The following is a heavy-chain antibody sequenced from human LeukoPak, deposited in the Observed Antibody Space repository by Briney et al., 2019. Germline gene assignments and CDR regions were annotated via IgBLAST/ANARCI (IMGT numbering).Heavy chain of an antibody. J-gene: IGHJ4*02. CDR1: GFTFSSYS. Sequence: GGSLRLSCAASGFTFSSYSMNWVRQAPGKGLEWVSYISSSSSTIYYADSVKGRFTISRDNAKNSLYLQMNSLRAEDTAVYYCARGSIVVVPAAMGGRAFDYWGQGTLVTVFS. D-gene: IGHD2-2*01. CDR2: ISSSSSTI. V-gene: IGHV3-48*01. CDR3: ARGSIVVVPAAMGGRAFDY.